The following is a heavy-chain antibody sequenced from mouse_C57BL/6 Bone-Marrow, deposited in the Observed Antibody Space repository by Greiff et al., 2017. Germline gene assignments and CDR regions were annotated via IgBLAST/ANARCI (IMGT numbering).Heavy chain of an antibody. Sequence: QVQLQQSGPELVKPGASVTISCKASGYAFSSSWMNWVKQRPGKGLEWIGRIYPGDGDTNYNGTFTGKATLTADKSSSTAYMQLSSLTSEDSAVYFCATGLLVDYWGQGTTLTVSS. CDR2: IYPGDGDT. CDR1: GYAFSSSW. J-gene: IGHJ2*01. CDR3: ATGLLVDY. D-gene: IGHD2-10*01. V-gene: IGHV1-82*01.